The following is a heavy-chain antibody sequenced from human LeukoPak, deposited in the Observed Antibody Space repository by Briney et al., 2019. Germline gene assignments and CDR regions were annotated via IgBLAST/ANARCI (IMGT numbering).Heavy chain of an antibody. D-gene: IGHD5-24*01. CDR1: GYSISSGYY. V-gene: IGHV4-38-2*02. Sequence: PSETLSLTCTVSGYSISSGYYWGWIRQPPGKGLEWIGSIYHSGSTYYNPSLKSRVTISVDTSKNQFSLKLSSVTAADTAVYYCARSDGYSPFDYWGQGTLVTVSS. J-gene: IGHJ4*02. CDR3: ARSDGYSPFDY. CDR2: IYHSGST.